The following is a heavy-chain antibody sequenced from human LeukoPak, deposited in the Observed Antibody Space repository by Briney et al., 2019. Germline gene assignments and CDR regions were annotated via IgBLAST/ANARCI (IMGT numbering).Heavy chain of an antibody. V-gene: IGHV4-39*01. CDR3: ARLNKPGWFDP. J-gene: IGHJ5*02. CDR1: GGSISSSSYY. D-gene: IGHD1-14*01. CDR2: IYYSGST. Sequence: SETLSLTCTVSGGSISSSSYYWGWIRQPPGKGLEWIGSIYYSGSTYYNPSLKSRVTISVDTSKNQFSLKLNSVTATDTAVYYCARLNKPGWFDPWGQGTLVTVSS.